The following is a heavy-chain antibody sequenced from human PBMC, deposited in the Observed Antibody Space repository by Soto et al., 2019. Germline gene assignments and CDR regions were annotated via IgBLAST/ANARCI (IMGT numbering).Heavy chain of an antibody. CDR2: INQDGSEK. Sequence: PGGSLRLSCAASGFTSSGYWMTWVRQAPGKGLGWVANINQDGSEKYYVDSVKGRFTISRDNAKDSLYLQMNSLRAEDTAIYYCARDYSNPRGRFDPWGQGTLVTVSS. D-gene: IGHD4-4*01. V-gene: IGHV3-7*01. J-gene: IGHJ5*02. CDR3: ARDYSNPRGRFDP. CDR1: GFTSSGYW.